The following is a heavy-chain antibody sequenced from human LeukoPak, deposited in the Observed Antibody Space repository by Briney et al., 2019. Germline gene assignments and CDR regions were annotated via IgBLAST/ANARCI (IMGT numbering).Heavy chain of an antibody. D-gene: IGHD3-10*01. CDR3: AKKQWGSGILDP. CDR1: GASISSYY. CDR2: IYTDGST. V-gene: IGHV4-4*08. J-gene: IGHJ5*02. Sequence: SETLSLTCTVSGASISSYYWSWIRQPPGQGLEWIGYIYTDGSTKYNPSLKSRVTISMDTSENQISLKLRSVTAADTAVYYCAKKQWGSGILDPWGPGTLVTVSS.